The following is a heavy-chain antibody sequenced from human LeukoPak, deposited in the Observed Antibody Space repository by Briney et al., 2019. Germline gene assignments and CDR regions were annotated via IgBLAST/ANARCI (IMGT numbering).Heavy chain of an antibody. Sequence: QPGRSLRLSCAASGFTFSSYGMHWVRQAPGKGLEWVAVIWYDGGNKYYANSVKGRFTISRDNSKNTLYLQMNSLRAEDTAVYYCAREVTVKNYYYYYMDVWGKGTTVTVSS. D-gene: IGHD4-17*01. V-gene: IGHV3-33*01. CDR3: AREVTVKNYYYYYMDV. CDR2: IWYDGGNK. CDR1: GFTFSSYG. J-gene: IGHJ6*03.